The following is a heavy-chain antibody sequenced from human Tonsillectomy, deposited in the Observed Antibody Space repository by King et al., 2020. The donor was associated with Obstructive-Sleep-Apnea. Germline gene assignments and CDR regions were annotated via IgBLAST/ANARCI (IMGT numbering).Heavy chain of an antibody. CDR3: AKDRAPITVASFFDY. CDR1: GSSISSGAHY. J-gene: IGHJ4*02. Sequence: QLQESGPGLVKPSETLSLNCTVSGSSISSGAHYWGWIRQAPGKGLEWIGTIHYTGNTFYNPSLKSRATISVDTSKNEISLRLTSVTAADTAGDFCAKDRAPITVASFFDYWGQGTLVTVSS. V-gene: IGHV4-39*07. D-gene: IGHD6-19*01. CDR2: IHYTGNT.